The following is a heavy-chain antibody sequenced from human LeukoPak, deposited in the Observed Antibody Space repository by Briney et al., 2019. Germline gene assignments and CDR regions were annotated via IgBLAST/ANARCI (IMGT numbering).Heavy chain of an antibody. D-gene: IGHD3-3*01. CDR3: ARDLELSAVYYFDP. Sequence: GGSLRLSCEASGFTFSIFPMHWVRQAPGKGLEWVALISSGSERYYADSVKGRFTISRDNSKNMLYLQMNSLRADDTAVYYCARDLELSAVYYFDPWGQGTLVIVSS. J-gene: IGHJ4*02. V-gene: IGHV3-30*04. CDR1: GFTFSIFP. CDR2: ISSGSER.